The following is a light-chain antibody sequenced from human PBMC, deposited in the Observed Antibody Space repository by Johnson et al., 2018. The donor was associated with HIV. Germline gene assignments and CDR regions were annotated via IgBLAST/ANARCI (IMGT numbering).Light chain of an antibody. Sequence: QSVLTQPPSVSAAPGQKVTISCSGSSSNIGNNYVSWYQQVPGTAPKLLIYDNNSRPSGIPDRFSGSKSGTSATLVITGLQTGDEADDYFGTVDSSLRTSFFGTWTKVPVL. CDR2: DNN. J-gene: IGLJ1*01. V-gene: IGLV1-51*01. CDR3: GTVDSSLRTSF. CDR1: SSNIGNNY.